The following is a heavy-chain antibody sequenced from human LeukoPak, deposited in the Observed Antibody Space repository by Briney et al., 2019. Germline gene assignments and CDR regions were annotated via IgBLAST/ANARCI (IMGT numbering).Heavy chain of an antibody. CDR1: GCSISSYN. D-gene: IGHD3-10*01. CDR3: ARSRQASGLFSS. CDR2: IYYSGST. V-gene: IGHV4-59*07. Sequence: PSDIPSLTCTVTGCSISSYNSSWIRQPPGHCLDSIGYIYYSGSTNYNPSLKSRVTISVDTSKNQFSLKLSSVTAADTAVYYCARSRQASGLFSSWGQGTLVVVSS. J-gene: IGHJ5*02.